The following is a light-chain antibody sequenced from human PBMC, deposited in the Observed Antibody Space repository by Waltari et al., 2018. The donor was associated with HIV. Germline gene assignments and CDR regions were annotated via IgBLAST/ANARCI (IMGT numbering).Light chain of an antibody. J-gene: IGKJ1*01. CDR1: QIVSSAY. CDR2: GA. CDR3: QQYGNSPET. V-gene: IGKV3-20*01. Sequence: EIVLTQSPGTLSLSPGERATLSCRASQIVSSAYLAWYQQKPGQAPRLLIYGATRATGVPDRFSGSGFGTDFTLTISRLEPEDFAVYYCQQYGNSPETFGQGARVEI.